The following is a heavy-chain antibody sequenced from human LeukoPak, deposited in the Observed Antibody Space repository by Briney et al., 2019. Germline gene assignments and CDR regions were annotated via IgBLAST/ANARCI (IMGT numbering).Heavy chain of an antibody. V-gene: IGHV4-61*01. CDR1: GYSISSGYY. CDR3: ARLSWPDRGSRFDP. Sequence: SETLSLTCTVSGYSISSGYYWSWIRQPPGKGLEWIGYISDSGSTNSNPSLNSRATISVDTSKNQFSLQLNSVTAADTAMYYCARLSWPDRGSRFDPWGQGTLVTVSS. J-gene: IGHJ5*02. D-gene: IGHD1-14*01. CDR2: ISDSGST.